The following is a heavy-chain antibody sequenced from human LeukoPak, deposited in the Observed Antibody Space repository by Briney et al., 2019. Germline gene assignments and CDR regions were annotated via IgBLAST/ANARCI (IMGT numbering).Heavy chain of an antibody. J-gene: IGHJ4*02. CDR3: ARVSSGWSRAFLDY. CDR2: IDPSDSQT. CDR1: GYTFSSYW. V-gene: IGHV5-10-1*01. D-gene: IGHD6-19*01. Sequence: RGESRKISCKGSGYTFSSYWITWVRQMPGKGLEWMGRIDPSDSQTNYSPSFQGHVSISVDKSVSTAYLQWSSLKASDTAIYYCARVSSGWSRAFLDYWGQGVLVTVSS.